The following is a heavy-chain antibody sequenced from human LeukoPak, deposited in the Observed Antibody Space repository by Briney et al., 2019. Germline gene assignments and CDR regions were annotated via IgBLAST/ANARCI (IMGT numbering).Heavy chain of an antibody. CDR3: ARDPSFSGWYYYGMDV. D-gene: IGHD6-19*01. CDR1: GFTFSSYA. V-gene: IGHV3-23*01. J-gene: IGHJ6*02. CDR2: ISGSGGST. Sequence: GGSLRLSCAASGFTFSSYAMSWVRQAPGKGLEWVSAISGSGGSTYYADSVKGRFTISRHNSKNTLYLQMNSLRAEDTAVYYCARDPSFSGWYYYGMDVWGQGTTVTVSS.